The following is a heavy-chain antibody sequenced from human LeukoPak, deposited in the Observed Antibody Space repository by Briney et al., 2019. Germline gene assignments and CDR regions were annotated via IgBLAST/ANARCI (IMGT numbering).Heavy chain of an antibody. D-gene: IGHD6-13*01. CDR1: EGTFSSYA. Sequence: ASVKVSCKASEGTFSSYAISWVRQAPGQGLEWMGRIIPILGIANYAQKFQGRVTITADKSTSTAYMELSSLRSEDTAVYYCARPRGSSSWYDYWGQGTLVTVSS. J-gene: IGHJ4*02. V-gene: IGHV1-69*04. CDR3: ARPRGSSSWYDY. CDR2: IIPILGIA.